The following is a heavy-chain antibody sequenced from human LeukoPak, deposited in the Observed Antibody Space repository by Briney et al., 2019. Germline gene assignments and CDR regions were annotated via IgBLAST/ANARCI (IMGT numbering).Heavy chain of an antibody. CDR3: ARDTRAGIAVAGTYRGFAP. CDR1: GGSISSYY. Sequence: SETLSLTCTVSGGSISSYYWSWIRQPPGKGLEWIGYIYYSGSTNYNPSPKSRVTISVDTSKNQFSLKLSSVTAAETAVYYCARDTRAGIAVAGTYRGFAPWGQGTLVTVSS. J-gene: IGHJ5*02. V-gene: IGHV4-59*01. CDR2: IYYSGST. D-gene: IGHD6-19*01.